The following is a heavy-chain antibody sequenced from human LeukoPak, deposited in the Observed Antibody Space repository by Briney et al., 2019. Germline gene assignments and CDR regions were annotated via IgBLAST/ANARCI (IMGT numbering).Heavy chain of an antibody. CDR2: IYYSENT. J-gene: IGHJ4*02. Sequence: SETLSLTCTVSGGSVSSYYWTWIRQHPGKGLEWIGYIYYSENTYYNPSLKSRVTISVDTSENQFSLKLTSLTAADTAVYFCARDTGRIIDYWGQGTLVTVSS. D-gene: IGHD3-10*01. CDR1: GGSVSSYY. V-gene: IGHV4-31*03. CDR3: ARDTGRIIDY.